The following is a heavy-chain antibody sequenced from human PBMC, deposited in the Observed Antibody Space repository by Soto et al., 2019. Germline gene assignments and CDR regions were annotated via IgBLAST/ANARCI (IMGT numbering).Heavy chain of an antibody. CDR2: IIPILGIA. CDR1: GGTFSSYT. D-gene: IGHD3-10*01. Sequence: QVQLVQSGAGVKKPGSSVKVSCKASGGTFSSYTISWVRQAPGQGLEWMGRIIPILGIANYAQKFQGRVTIPADKSTSTACMELRSPRPEDTAGNYWATLMSSGYYYGMDVWGQGNTVTVSS. J-gene: IGHJ6*02. CDR3: ATLMSSGYYYGMDV. V-gene: IGHV1-69*02.